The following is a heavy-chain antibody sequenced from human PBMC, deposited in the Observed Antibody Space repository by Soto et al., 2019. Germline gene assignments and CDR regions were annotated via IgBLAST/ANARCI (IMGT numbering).Heavy chain of an antibody. CDR2: IRSKAYGGTT. D-gene: IGHD3-22*01. J-gene: IGHJ4*02. CDR3: TRAVSSGSHYGNYFDY. CDR1: GFTFGDYA. Sequence: EVQLVESGGGLVKPGRSLRLSCTASGFTFGDYAMSWFRQAPGKGLEWVGFIRSKAYGGTTEYAASVKGRFTISRDDSKSIAYLQMNSLKTEDTAVYYCTRAVSSGSHYGNYFDYWGQGTLVTVSS. V-gene: IGHV3-49*05.